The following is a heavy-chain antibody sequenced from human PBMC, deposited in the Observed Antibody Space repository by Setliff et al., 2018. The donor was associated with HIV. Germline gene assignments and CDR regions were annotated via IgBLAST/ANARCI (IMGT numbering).Heavy chain of an antibody. V-gene: IGHV1-8*02. CDR3: ARDEKRAAGGSLYYFDL. J-gene: IGHJ4*02. CDR1: GYTFTNYD. CDR2: MNPDSRNT. D-gene: IGHD3-16*02. Sequence: VASVKVSCKPSGYTFTNYDINWVRQAAGQGLEWMGWMNPDSRNTGYAQRFEGSVTMTRDTSTNTAYMELRSLRYDDTAIYFCARDEKRAAGGSLYYFDLWGQGTLVTVSS.